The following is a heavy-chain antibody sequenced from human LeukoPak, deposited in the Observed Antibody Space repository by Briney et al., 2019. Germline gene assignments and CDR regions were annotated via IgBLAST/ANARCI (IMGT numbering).Heavy chain of an antibody. Sequence: GGSLRLSCAASGFTFDDYTMHWVRQAPGKCLEWASLISWDGGSTYYADSVKGRFTISRDNSKNSLYLQMNSLRTEDTALYYCAKDKSGGRDGELQHWGQGTLVTVSS. J-gene: IGHJ1*01. V-gene: IGHV3-43*01. D-gene: IGHD5-24*01. CDR2: ISWDGGST. CDR3: AKDKSGGRDGELQH. CDR1: GFTFDDYT.